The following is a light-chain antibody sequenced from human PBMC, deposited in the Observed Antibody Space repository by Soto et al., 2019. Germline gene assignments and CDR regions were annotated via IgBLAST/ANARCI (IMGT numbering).Light chain of an antibody. CDR1: HDIRKY. CDR2: VAS. J-gene: IGKJ5*01. V-gene: IGKV1-33*01. Sequence: DLQMTQSPSSLSASVGDRVTITCQASHDIRKYLNWYQQKPGKAPKLLIYVASNMERGVLSRFTGSGSGTDFTFTISSLQPEDIATYYCQQYENFPITFGQGTRLETK. CDR3: QQYENFPIT.